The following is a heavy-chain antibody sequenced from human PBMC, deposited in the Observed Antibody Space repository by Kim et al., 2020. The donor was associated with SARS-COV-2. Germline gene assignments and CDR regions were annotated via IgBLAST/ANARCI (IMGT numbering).Heavy chain of an antibody. CDR1: GFSLSTSGMS. CDR3: ARILGGKGGWFDT. J-gene: IGHJ5*02. CDR2: IAWDDDK. Sequence: SGPTLVNPTQTLTLTCAFSGFSLSTSGMSVIWIRQPPGKALEWVARIAWDDDKYYNTSLETRLTISKDTPKNQVVLKMTNMDPVDTATYYCARILGGKGGWFDTWGQGVLVTVSS. V-gene: IGHV2-70*11. D-gene: IGHD3-16*01.